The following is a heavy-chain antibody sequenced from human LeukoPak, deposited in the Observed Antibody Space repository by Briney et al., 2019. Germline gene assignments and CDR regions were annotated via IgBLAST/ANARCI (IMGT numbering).Heavy chain of an antibody. V-gene: IGHV3-53*04. CDR3: ARAPSSGLYYFDY. CDR2: IYSGGST. D-gene: IGHD1-1*01. Sequence: PSETLSLTCTVSGGSISSYYWSWIRQPPGKGLEWVSVIYSGGSTYYADSVKGRFTISRHNSKNTLYLQMNSLRAEDTAVYYCARAPSSGLYYFDYWGQGTLVTVSS. CDR1: GGSISSYY. J-gene: IGHJ4*02.